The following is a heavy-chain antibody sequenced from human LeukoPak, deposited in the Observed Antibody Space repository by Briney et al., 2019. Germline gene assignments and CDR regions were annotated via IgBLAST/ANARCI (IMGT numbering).Heavy chain of an antibody. J-gene: IGHJ4*02. V-gene: IGHV1-18*01. Sequence: ASVKVSCKASGYTFTSYVINWVRQAPGQGLEWMGWISAYNGNTNYAQKLQGRVTMTTDTSTSTAYMELRSLRSDDTAVYYCAREGYSSSWNDFDYWGQGALVTVRS. D-gene: IGHD6-13*01. CDR2: ISAYNGNT. CDR3: AREGYSSSWNDFDY. CDR1: GYTFTSYV.